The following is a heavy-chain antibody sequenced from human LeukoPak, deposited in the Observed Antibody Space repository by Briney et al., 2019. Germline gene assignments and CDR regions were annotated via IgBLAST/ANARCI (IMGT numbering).Heavy chain of an antibody. CDR1: GYTFTSND. J-gene: IGHJ4*02. D-gene: IGHD6-13*01. CDR2: MNPNSGNT. Sequence: GASVKVSCKASGYTFTSNDIKWVRQATGQGLEWMGWMNPNSGNTGYAQKFQGRVARTRNTSISTAYMELSSLRSEDTAVYYCARGTVCGSGGKCSGSWYYDYWGQGTLVTVSS. CDR3: ARGTVCGSGGKCSGSWYYDY. V-gene: IGHV1-8*01.